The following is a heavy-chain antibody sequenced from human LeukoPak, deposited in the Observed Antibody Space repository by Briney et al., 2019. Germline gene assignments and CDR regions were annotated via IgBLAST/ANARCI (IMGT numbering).Heavy chain of an antibody. CDR2: IYHSGST. Sequence: SQTLSLTCAVSGGSISSGGYSWSWIRQPPGKGLEWIGYIYHSGSTNYNPSLKSRVTISVDKSQNQFSLKLSSVTAADTAVYYCARRITMLRGVPYGMDVWGQGTTVTVSS. CDR1: GGSISSGGYS. J-gene: IGHJ6*02. D-gene: IGHD3-10*01. CDR3: ARRITMLRGVPYGMDV. V-gene: IGHV4-30-2*01.